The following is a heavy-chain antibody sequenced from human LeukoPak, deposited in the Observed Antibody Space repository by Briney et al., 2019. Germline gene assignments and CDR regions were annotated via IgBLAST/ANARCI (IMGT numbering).Heavy chain of an antibody. J-gene: IGHJ4*02. D-gene: IGHD2-2*01. CDR2: ISSSGSTI. Sequence: GGSLRLSCAASGIAFSFSAMSWVRQAPGKGLEWVSYISSSGSTIYYADSVKGRFTISRDNAKNSLYLQMNSLRAEDTAVYYCARRYCSSTSCLFDYWGQGTLVIVSS. CDR1: GIAFSFSA. V-gene: IGHV3-48*03. CDR3: ARRYCSSTSCLFDY.